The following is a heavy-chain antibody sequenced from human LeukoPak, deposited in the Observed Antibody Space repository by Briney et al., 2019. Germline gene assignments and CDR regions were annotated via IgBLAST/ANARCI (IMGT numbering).Heavy chain of an antibody. Sequence: GGSLRLSCAASGLTFDDYAMHWVRQAPGKGLEWVSGISWNSGSIGYADSVKGRFTISRDNAKNYLYLQMNSLRAEDMALYYCAKDKSSGSSDAFDIWGQGTMVTVSS. D-gene: IGHD1-26*01. CDR2: ISWNSGSI. CDR3: AKDKSSGSSDAFDI. CDR1: GLTFDDYA. J-gene: IGHJ3*02. V-gene: IGHV3-9*03.